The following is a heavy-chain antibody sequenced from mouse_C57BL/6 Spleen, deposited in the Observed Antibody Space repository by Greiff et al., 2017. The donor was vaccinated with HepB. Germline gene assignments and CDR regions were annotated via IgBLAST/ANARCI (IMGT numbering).Heavy chain of an antibody. D-gene: IGHD2-4*01. CDR3: ARRSIYYDYDEGFAY. Sequence: EVMLVESGGGLVKPGGSLKLSCAASGFTFSDYGMHWVRQAPEKGLEWVAYISSGSSTIYYADTVKGRFTISRHNAKNTLFLQMTSLRSEDTAMYYCARRSIYYDYDEGFAYWGQGTLVTVSA. CDR2: ISSGSSTI. V-gene: IGHV5-17*01. J-gene: IGHJ3*01. CDR1: GFTFSDYG.